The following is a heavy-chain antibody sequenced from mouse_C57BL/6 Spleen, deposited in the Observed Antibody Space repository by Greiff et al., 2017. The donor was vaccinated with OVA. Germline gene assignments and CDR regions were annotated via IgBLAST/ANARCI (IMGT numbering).Heavy chain of an antibody. Sequence: EVMLVESEGGLVQPGSSMKLSCAASGFTFSDYYMAWVRQVPEKGLEWVANINYDGSSTYYLDSLKSRFIISRDNAKNILYLQMSSLKSEDTATYYCARGGITTVVDWYFDVWGTGTTVTVSS. D-gene: IGHD1-1*01. V-gene: IGHV5-16*01. CDR2: INYDGSST. CDR1: GFTFSDYY. CDR3: ARGGITTVVDWYFDV. J-gene: IGHJ1*03.